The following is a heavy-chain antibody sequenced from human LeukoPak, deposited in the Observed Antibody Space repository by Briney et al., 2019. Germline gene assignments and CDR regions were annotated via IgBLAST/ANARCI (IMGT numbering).Heavy chain of an antibody. V-gene: IGHV4-4*02. CDR2: IYHSGST. CDR1: GGSISSSNW. D-gene: IGHD3-22*01. J-gene: IGHJ4*02. Sequence: SEALSLTCAVSGGSISSSNWWSWVRQPPGKGLEWIGEIYHSGSTNYNPSLKSRVTISVDTSKNQFSLKLSSVTAADTAVYYCASLIYDSSGYYFDKWGQGTLVTVSS. CDR3: ASLIYDSSGYYFDK.